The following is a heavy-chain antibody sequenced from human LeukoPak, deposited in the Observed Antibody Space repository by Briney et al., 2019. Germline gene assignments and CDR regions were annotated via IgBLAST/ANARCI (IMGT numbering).Heavy chain of an antibody. CDR2: INSDGSST. CDR3: ARDKGVIGTFDY. Sequence: PGGSLRLSCAASGFTFSSYWMHWVRHAPGKGLVWVSRINSDGSSTSYADSVKGRFTISRDNAKNTLYLQMNSLRAEDTAVYYCARDKGVIGTFDYWGQGTLVTVSS. D-gene: IGHD3-16*02. V-gene: IGHV3-74*01. CDR1: GFTFSSYW. J-gene: IGHJ4*02.